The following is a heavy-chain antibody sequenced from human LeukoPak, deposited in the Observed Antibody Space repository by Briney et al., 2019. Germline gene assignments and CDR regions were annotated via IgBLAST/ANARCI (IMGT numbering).Heavy chain of an antibody. V-gene: IGHV1-18*01. Sequence: GASVKVSCKASGYTFTSYGISWVRQAPGQGLEWMGWISAYNGNTNYAQKLQSRVTMTTDTSTSTAYMELRSLRADDTAVYYCARGKGHVLRYFDWFHNDAFDIWGQGTMVTVSS. CDR1: GYTFTSYG. J-gene: IGHJ3*02. D-gene: IGHD3-9*01. CDR3: ARGKGHVLRYFDWFHNDAFDI. CDR2: ISAYNGNT.